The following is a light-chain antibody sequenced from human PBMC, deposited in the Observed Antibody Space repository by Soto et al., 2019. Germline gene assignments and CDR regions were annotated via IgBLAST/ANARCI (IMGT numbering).Light chain of an antibody. V-gene: IGKV3-15*01. CDR3: QQYTNWPPVT. CDR1: QSVSSN. J-gene: IGKJ5*01. CDR2: GAS. Sequence: ETVMMQSPATLSVSPGERVTLFCRASQSVSSNLAWYQQKSGQAPRLLIYGASTRATGIPARVSGSGSGTEFTLTISSLQSEDSAIYYCQQYTNWPPVTFGQGTRLEIK.